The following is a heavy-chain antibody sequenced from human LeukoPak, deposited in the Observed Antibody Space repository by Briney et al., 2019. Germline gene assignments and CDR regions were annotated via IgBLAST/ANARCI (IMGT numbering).Heavy chain of an antibody. D-gene: IGHD4-11*01. CDR1: GFTFDDYA. Sequence: GGSLRLSCAASGFTFDDYAMHWVRQAPGKGLEWVSGISWNSGSIGYADSVKGRFTLSRDNAKNSLYLQMNSLRAEDMALYYCAKDLYTTLTPGGLFDYWGQGTLVTVSS. CDR2: ISWNSGSI. J-gene: IGHJ4*02. CDR3: AKDLYTTLTPGGLFDY. V-gene: IGHV3-9*03.